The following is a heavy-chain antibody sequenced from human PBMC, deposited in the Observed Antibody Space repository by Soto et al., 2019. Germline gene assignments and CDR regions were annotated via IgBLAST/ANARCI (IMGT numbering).Heavy chain of an antibody. CDR2: IYYSGST. Sequence: SETLSLTCTVSGGSISSYYWSWIRQPPGKGLEWIGYIYYSGSTNYNPSLKSRFTISVDTSKTQFSLKLSSVTAADTAVYYCAGTYYDYIWGSYRPPKNFDYWGQGTLVTVSS. CDR1: GGSISSYY. V-gene: IGHV4-59*01. J-gene: IGHJ4*02. CDR3: AGTYYDYIWGSYRPPKNFDY. D-gene: IGHD3-16*02.